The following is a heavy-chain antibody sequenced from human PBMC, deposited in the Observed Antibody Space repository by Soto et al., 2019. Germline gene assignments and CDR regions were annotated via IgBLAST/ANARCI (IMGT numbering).Heavy chain of an antibody. CDR1: GFTFSDSA. CDR2: IRSKPNTDAT. D-gene: IGHD2-15*01. Sequence: PGGSLRLSCASSGFTFSDSAMHLVRQASGKGLEWVGRIRSKPNTDATAYAASVKGRFTISRDDSKNTAYLQMNSLKTEDTAVYYCTRHVDCSGGSCYSGYYYCMDVWGKGTTVTVSS. V-gene: IGHV3-73*01. CDR3: TRHVDCSGGSCYSGYYYCMDV. J-gene: IGHJ6*03.